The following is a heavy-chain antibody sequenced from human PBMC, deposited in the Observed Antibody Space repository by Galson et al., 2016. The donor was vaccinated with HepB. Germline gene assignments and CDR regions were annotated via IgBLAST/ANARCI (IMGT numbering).Heavy chain of an antibody. CDR3: ARDVQYRFDS. Sequence: SVKVSCKASGYTFTSYGISWVRQAPGQGLEWMGWISTYSGDTKYAQNFQGGLTLTTDSSTTTAYMELRSLRFDDTAMYYCARDVQYRFDSWGQGTLVTVSS. CDR2: ISTYSGDT. D-gene: IGHD2/OR15-2a*01. CDR1: GYTFTSYG. V-gene: IGHV1-18*01. J-gene: IGHJ4*02.